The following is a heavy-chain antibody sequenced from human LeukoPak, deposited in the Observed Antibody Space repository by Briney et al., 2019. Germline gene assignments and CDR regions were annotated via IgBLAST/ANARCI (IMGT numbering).Heavy chain of an antibody. CDR3: ARAVWFGDPTGAFDI. J-gene: IGHJ3*02. D-gene: IGHD3-10*01. CDR2: IYPGDSDT. V-gene: IGHV5-51*01. CDR1: GYSFTSYW. Sequence: GESLKISCKGSGYSFTSYWIGWVRQMPGKGLEWMGIIYPGDSDTRYSPSFQGQVTISADKSISTAYLQWSSLKASDTAMYYCARAVWFGDPTGAFDIWGQGTMATVSS.